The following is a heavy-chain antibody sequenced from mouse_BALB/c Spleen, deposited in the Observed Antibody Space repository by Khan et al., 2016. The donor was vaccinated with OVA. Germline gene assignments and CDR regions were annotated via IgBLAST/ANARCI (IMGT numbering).Heavy chain of an antibody. D-gene: IGHD1-1*01. CDR2: INPYNDGT. CDR1: GYTFSSYV. CDR3: ARCLTTVVFDY. V-gene: IGHV1S136*01. J-gene: IGHJ2*01. Sequence: VQLQQSGPELVKPGASVKMSCKASGYTFSSYVIHWVKQKPGQGLEWIGYINPYNDGTKYNEKFKGKATLTSDKSSSTAYMELSSLTSEDSAVXYCARCLTTVVFDYWCQGTTLTVSS.